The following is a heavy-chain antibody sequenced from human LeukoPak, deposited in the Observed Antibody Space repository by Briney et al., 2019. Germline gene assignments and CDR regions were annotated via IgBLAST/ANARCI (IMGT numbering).Heavy chain of an antibody. CDR1: GFTFSSYA. V-gene: IGHV3-23*01. Sequence: GGSLRLSCAAPGFTFSSYAMSWVRQAPGKGLEWVSAISGSGGSTYYAESVKGRFTISRDNSKNTLYLQMNSLRAEDTAVYFCAKRGVVIRVILVGFHKEAYYFDSWGQGVLVTVSS. D-gene: IGHD3-10*01. CDR3: AKRGVVIRVILVGFHKEAYYFDS. CDR2: ISGSGGST. J-gene: IGHJ4*02.